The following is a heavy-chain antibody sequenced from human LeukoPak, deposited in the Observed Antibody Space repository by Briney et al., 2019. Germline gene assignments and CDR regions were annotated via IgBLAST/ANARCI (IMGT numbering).Heavy chain of an antibody. D-gene: IGHD3-9*01. J-gene: IGHJ3*02. V-gene: IGHV1-69*06. CDR3: AITYYDILTGYYVYDAFDI. CDR1: GGTFSSYA. CDR2: IIPIFGTA. Sequence: ASVKVSCKASGGTFSSYAISWVRQAPGQGLEWMGGIIPIFGTANYAQKFQGRVTITADKSTSTAYMELSSLRSEDTAVYYCAITYYDILTGYYVYDAFDIRGQGTMVTVSS.